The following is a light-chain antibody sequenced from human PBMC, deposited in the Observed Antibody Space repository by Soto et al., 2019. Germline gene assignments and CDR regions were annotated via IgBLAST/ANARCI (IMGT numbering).Light chain of an antibody. V-gene: IGKV3-20*01. CDR2: GAS. J-gene: IGKJ1*01. CDR3: QHYGSSGT. Sequence: IVLKQSPGTLSLYQGERATLSCMASQSVSNNYLAWYQQKPGQAPRLLIYGASNRATGIPDRFSGSGSGTDFTLTISRLEPEDFAVYYCQHYGSSGTFGQGTKVDIK. CDR1: QSVSNNY.